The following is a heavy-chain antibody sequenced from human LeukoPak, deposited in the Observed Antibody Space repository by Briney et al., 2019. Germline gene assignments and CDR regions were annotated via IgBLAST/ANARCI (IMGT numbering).Heavy chain of an antibody. Sequence: GGSLRLSCAASGFTFSSYAMSWVRQAPRKGLEWVSAISGSGGSTYYADSVKGRFTISRDNSKNTLYLQMNSLRAEDTAVYYCAKKELLLDDAFDIWGQGTMVTVSS. CDR3: AKKELLLDDAFDI. J-gene: IGHJ3*02. D-gene: IGHD3-10*01. CDR2: ISGSGGST. CDR1: GFTFSSYA. V-gene: IGHV3-23*01.